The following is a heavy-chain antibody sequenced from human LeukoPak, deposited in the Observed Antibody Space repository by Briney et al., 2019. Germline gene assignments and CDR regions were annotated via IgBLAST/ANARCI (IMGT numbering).Heavy chain of an antibody. CDR2: IKSKTDGGTA. CDR1: GFTFSNYA. CDR3: ATSIY. V-gene: IGHV3-15*01. J-gene: IGHJ4*02. Sequence: GGSLRLSCSASGFTFSNYAMYWVRQAPGKGLEWVGRIKSKTDGGTADYGAPVKGRVTISRDDSKNTLYLQMNSLKVEDTAVYYCATSIYWGQGTLVTVSS.